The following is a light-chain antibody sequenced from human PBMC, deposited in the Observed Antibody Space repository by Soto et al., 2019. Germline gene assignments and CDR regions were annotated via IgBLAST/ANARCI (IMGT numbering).Light chain of an antibody. Sequence: DIQMTQSPSTLSASVGDRVTITCRASQSISNLLAWYQQKPGKAPKLLIYKASSLQSGVPSRFSGSGSGIEFTLTIRSLQPDDFATYYCQQYHSYSTFGQGTKVEIK. CDR3: QQYHSYST. J-gene: IGKJ1*01. V-gene: IGKV1-5*03. CDR2: KAS. CDR1: QSISNL.